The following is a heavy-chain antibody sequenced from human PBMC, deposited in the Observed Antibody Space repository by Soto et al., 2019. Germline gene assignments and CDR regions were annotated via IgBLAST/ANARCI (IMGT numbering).Heavy chain of an antibody. CDR3: ARGRGGGDNVWGSYRYPFDY. V-gene: IGHV4-30-4*01. D-gene: IGHD3-16*02. CDR2: IYYSGST. J-gene: IGHJ4*02. CDR1: GGSISSGDNY. Sequence: QVQLQESGPGLVKPSQTLSLTCTVSGGSISSGDNYWSWIRQPPGKGLEWIGYIYYSGSTYYNPSLKSRVTISVDTSKNQFSLKLSSVTAADTAVYYCARGRGGGDNVWGSYRYPFDYWGQGTLVTVSS.